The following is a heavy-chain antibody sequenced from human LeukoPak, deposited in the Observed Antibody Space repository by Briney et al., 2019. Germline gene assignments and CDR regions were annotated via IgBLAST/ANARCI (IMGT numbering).Heavy chain of an antibody. V-gene: IGHV4-59*01. CDR1: GGSISTYY. Sequence: SETLSLTCTLSGGSISTYYWSWIRQPPGKGLEWIGYIYHSGSTNYNPSLKSRVTISVDTSENQFSLKLSSVTAADTAVYYCARGGGYASPIGYWGQGALVTVSS. D-gene: IGHD5-12*01. CDR2: IYHSGST. CDR3: ARGGGYASPIGY. J-gene: IGHJ4*02.